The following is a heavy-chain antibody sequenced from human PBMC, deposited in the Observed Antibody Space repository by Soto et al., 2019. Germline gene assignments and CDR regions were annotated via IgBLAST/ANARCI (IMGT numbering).Heavy chain of an antibody. V-gene: IGHV3-74*03. Sequence: EVQLVESGGGLVQPGGSLRLSCVASGFTFSSYWMHWVRQVPGKEPVWVSFIDSYGSSTKYADYVRGRFTISRDNAKNTLYLLMSSLRVEDTAVYYCVRGLGNSDHWGQGTLVTVSS. J-gene: IGHJ4*02. CDR1: GFTFSSYW. CDR2: IDSYGSST. CDR3: VRGLGNSDH.